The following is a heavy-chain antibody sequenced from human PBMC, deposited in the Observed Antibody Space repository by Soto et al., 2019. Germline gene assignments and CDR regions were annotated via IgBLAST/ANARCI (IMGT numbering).Heavy chain of an antibody. Sequence: EVHLVESGGGLVQPGGSLRLSCAASGFMFSAYWMSWVRQAPGKGLEWVANIHGDGGKIYYVDSVKGRFTISRDNAKRSLYLQMNSLRAEDMAVYYCARDFYGGYTYGPGDYWGQGALVAVSS. J-gene: IGHJ4*02. V-gene: IGHV3-7*01. CDR3: ARDFYGGYTYGPGDY. D-gene: IGHD5-18*01. CDR1: GFMFSAYW. CDR2: IHGDGGKI.